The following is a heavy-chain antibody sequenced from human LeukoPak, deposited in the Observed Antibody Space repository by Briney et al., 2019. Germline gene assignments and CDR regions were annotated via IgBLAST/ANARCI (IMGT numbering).Heavy chain of an antibody. J-gene: IGHJ4*02. CDR2: INTGNGNT. CDR3: ARGNWNSVDY. D-gene: IGHD1-7*01. CDR1: GYTFTSYS. Sequence: ASVKVSCKASGYTFTSYSIHWVRQAPGQSLAWMGWINTGNGNTKYSQELQGRVTIIRGAFANTAYMELSSLRSDDMAVYYCARGNWNSVDYWGQGTLVTVSS. V-gene: IGHV1-3*03.